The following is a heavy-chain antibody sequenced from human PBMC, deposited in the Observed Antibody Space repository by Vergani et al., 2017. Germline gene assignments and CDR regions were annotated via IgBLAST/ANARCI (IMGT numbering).Heavy chain of an antibody. CDR1: GFTFSSYW. CDR2: IKQDGSEK. V-gene: IGHV3-7*01. CDR3: ARDYGDPYYYYYYMDV. D-gene: IGHD4-17*01. J-gene: IGHJ6*03. Sequence: EVQLVESGGGLVQPGGSLRLSCAASGFTFSSYWMSWVRQAPGKGLEWVANIKQDGSEKYYVDSVKGRFTISRDNAKNSLYLQMNSLRAEDTAVYYCARDYGDPYYYYYYMDVWGKGTTVTVSS.